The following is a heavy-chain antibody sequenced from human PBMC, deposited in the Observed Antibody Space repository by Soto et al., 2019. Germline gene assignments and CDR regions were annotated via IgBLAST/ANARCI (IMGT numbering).Heavy chain of an antibody. Sequence: GGSLRLSCAASGFTFSSYGMHWVRQAPGKGLEWVAVISYDGSNKYYADSVKGRFTISRDNSKNTLYLQMNSLGAEDTAVYYCAKDPFSREPLHYFDFWGQGTLVTVSS. CDR1: GFTFSSYG. J-gene: IGHJ4*02. V-gene: IGHV3-30*18. CDR2: ISYDGSNK. CDR3: AKDPFSREPLHYFDF.